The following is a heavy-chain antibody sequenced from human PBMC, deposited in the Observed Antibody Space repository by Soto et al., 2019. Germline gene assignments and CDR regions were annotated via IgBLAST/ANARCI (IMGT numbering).Heavy chain of an antibody. CDR2: ISYDGSNK. J-gene: IGHJ4*02. D-gene: IGHD4-17*01. CDR3: AKVMTTVTTGRWWYFDY. V-gene: IGHV3-30*18. CDR1: GFTFSSYG. Sequence: QVQLVESGGGVVQPGRSLRLSCAASGFTFSSYGMHWVRQGPGKGLEWVAVISYDGSNKYYADSVKGRFTISRDNSKNTLYLQMNSLRAEDTAVYYCAKVMTTVTTGRWWYFDYWGQGTLVTVSS.